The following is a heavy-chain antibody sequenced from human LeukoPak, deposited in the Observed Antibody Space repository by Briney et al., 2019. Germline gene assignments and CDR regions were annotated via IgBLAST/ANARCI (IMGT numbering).Heavy chain of an antibody. CDR3: ARDHSGEWKSVSGWWFDP. CDR2: IIPIFGTA. J-gene: IGHJ5*02. CDR1: GYTFTSYG. D-gene: IGHD3-16*01. Sequence: ASVKVSCKASGYTFTSYGISWVRQAPGQGLEWMGGIIPIFGTANYAQKYQGRVTITADKSTSTAYMELSSLRSEDTAVYYCARDHSGEWKSVSGWWFDPWGQGTLVIVSS. V-gene: IGHV1-69*06.